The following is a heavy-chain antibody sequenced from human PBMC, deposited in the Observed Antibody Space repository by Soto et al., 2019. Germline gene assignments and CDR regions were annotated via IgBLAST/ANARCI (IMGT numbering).Heavy chain of an antibody. CDR2: ISYDGNTQ. CDR1: GFIFSNDA. V-gene: IGHV3-30-3*01. Sequence: QVQLVESGGGVVQPGGSLRLSCAASGFIFSNDAMQWVRQAPGKGLEWMAAISYDGNTQYYADSVRGRFTISRDNSKNTVYVQMISLRAEDTAVYYCARDLKGDTKLDYWGQGTLVTVSS. J-gene: IGHJ4*02. CDR3: ARDLKGDTKLDY. D-gene: IGHD1-26*01.